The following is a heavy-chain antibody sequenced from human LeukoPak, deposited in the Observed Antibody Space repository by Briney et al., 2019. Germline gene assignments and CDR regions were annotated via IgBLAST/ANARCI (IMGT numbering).Heavy chain of an antibody. D-gene: IGHD2-2*01. V-gene: IGHV3-21*01. Sequence: GGSLRLSCAASGFTFSSYSMNWVRQAPGKGLEWVSSISSSSSYIYYADSVEGRFTISRDNAKNSLYLQMNSLRAEDTAVYYCARGRCSSTSCTDYYYGMDVWGQGTTVTVSS. J-gene: IGHJ6*02. CDR2: ISSSSSYI. CDR3: ARGRCSSTSCTDYYYGMDV. CDR1: GFTFSSYS.